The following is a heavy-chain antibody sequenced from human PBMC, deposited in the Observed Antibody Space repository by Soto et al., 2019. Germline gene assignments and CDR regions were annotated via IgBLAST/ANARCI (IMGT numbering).Heavy chain of an antibody. CDR3: AKDMSMTAAGLFDY. CDR1: GFTFSIYA. D-gene: IGHD6-13*01. J-gene: IGHJ4*02. V-gene: IGHV3-23*01. Sequence: LRLSCAASGFTFSIYAMSWVRQAPGKGLEWVSGIGDSDGSTYYTGSVKGRFTISRDNSKNTLYLQMNSLRAEDTAIYYCAKDMSMTAAGLFDYWGQRSQVTVSS. CDR2: IGDSDGST.